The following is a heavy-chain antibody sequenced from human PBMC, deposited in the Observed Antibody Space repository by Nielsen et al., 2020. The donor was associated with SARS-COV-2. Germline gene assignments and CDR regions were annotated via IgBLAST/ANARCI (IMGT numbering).Heavy chain of an antibody. CDR2: IYYSGST. CDR1: GGSISSGGYY. CDR3: ASSSKGSGAAYYDFWSGYPYFDY. Sequence: TLSLTCTVSGGSISSGGYYWSWIRQHPGKGLEWIGYIYYSGSTYYNPSLKSRVTISVDTSKNQFSLKLSSVTAADTAVYYCASSSKGSGAAYYDFWSGYPYFDYWGQGTLVTVSS. V-gene: IGHV4-31*03. D-gene: IGHD3-3*01. J-gene: IGHJ4*02.